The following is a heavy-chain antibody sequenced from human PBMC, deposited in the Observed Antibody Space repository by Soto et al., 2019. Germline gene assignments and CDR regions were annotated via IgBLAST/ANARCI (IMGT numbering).Heavy chain of an antibody. CDR2: IYHSGST. V-gene: IGHV4-38-2*02. J-gene: IGHJ5*02. D-gene: IGHD6-6*01. CDR3: ARDQGPPYSSSSLVSWFDP. Sequence: SETLSLTCAVSGYSISSGYYWGWIRQPPGKGLEWIGSIYHSGSTYYNPSLKSRVTISVDTSKNQFSLKLSSVTAADTAVYYCARDQGPPYSSSSLVSWFDPWGQGTLVTV. CDR1: GYSISSGYY.